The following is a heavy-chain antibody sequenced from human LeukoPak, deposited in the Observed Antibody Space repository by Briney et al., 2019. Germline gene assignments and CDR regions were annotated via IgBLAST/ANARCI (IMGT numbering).Heavy chain of an antibody. Sequence: ASVKVSCKASGGTFSTSAISWVRQAPGQGLEWLGRIIPMVDTTNYARNFQGRVTISADRSTSTAYLELSRLRYQDTAVYFCARAQDGGNSGDYPFDAWGQGTLLTVSS. V-gene: IGHV1-69*04. CDR2: IIPMVDTT. J-gene: IGHJ4*02. D-gene: IGHD4-23*01. CDR1: GGTFSTSA. CDR3: ARAQDGGNSGDYPFDA.